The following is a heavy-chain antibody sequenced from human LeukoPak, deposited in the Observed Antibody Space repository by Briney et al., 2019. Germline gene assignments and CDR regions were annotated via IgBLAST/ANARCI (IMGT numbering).Heavy chain of an antibody. V-gene: IGHV3-15*01. J-gene: IGHJ4*02. Sequence: GGSLRLSCAASGFSISNDWMSWVRQAPGKGLEWVARVKSRRAGETTDYAAPVKGRFTISRDDSKNTLYLQMNSLKTEVTAVYYCTLIQGWGSGSYYRDFWGQGTLVTVSS. CDR3: TLIQGWGSGSYYRDF. D-gene: IGHD3-10*01. CDR1: GFSISNDW. CDR2: VKSRRAGETT.